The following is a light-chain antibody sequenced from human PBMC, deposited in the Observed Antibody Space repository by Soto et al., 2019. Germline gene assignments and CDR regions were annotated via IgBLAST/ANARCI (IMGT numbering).Light chain of an antibody. V-gene: IGKV2-28*01. CDR2: FGS. J-gene: IGKJ5*01. Sequence: DIVMTQSPLSLPVTPGEPASISCRSSQSLLHSNGYNYLDWYLQKPGQSPQLLIYFGSNRASGVPERFSGSGSGTDFTLNISRVEAEDVGVYYCMQALLTPSTFGQGTRLEIK. CDR3: MQALLTPST. CDR1: QSLLHSNGYNY.